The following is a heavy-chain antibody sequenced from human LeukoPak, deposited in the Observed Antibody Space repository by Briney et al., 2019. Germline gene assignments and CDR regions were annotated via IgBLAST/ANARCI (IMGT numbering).Heavy chain of an antibody. CDR1: GFSFSSYW. V-gene: IGHV3-74*01. D-gene: IGHD2-15*01. CDR2: ISSDESST. Sequence: PGGSLRLSCAASGFSFSSYWMNWVRQAPGKGLVWVSRISSDESSTNYADSVKGRFTISRDNAKNTLYLQMNSLRVEDTAVYYCARGRPHGSDYWGQGTLVTVSS. CDR3: ARGRPHGSDY. J-gene: IGHJ4*02.